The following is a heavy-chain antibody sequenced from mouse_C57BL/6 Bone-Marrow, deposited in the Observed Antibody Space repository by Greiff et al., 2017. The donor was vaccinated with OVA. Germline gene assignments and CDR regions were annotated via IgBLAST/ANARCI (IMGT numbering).Heavy chain of an antibody. CDR2: IDPETGGT. J-gene: IGHJ4*01. D-gene: IGHD2-5*01. CDR3: TRGYSNYYAMDY. CDR1: GYTFTDYE. Sequence: QVQLQQSGAELVRPGASVTLSCKASGYTFTDYEMHWVKQTPVHGLEWIGAIDPETGGTAYNQKFKGKAILTADKSSSTAYMELRILTSEDSVVYYCTRGYSNYYAMDYWGQGTSVTVSS. V-gene: IGHV1-15*01.